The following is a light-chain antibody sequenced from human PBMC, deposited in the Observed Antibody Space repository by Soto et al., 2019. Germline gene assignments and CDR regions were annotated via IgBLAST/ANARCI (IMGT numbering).Light chain of an antibody. V-gene: IGKV3-20*01. Sequence: EIVLTQSPGTLSLSPGERATLSCRASQSVSSSYLAWYQQKPGQAPRLLIYGASRRATGIPDRFSGSGSGTDFTLTISRLEPEDFAVYYCQQYCSSPITFGQGTRLEIK. CDR3: QQYCSSPIT. J-gene: IGKJ5*01. CDR1: QSVSSSY. CDR2: GAS.